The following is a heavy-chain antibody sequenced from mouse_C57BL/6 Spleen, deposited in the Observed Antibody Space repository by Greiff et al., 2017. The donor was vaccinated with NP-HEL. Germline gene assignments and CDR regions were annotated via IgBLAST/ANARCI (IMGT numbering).Heavy chain of an antibody. V-gene: IGHV1-52*01. Sequence: VQLQQPGAELVRPGSSVKLSCKASGYTFTSYWMHWVKQRPIQGLEWIGNIDPSDSETHYNQKFKDKATLTVDKSSSTAYMQLSSLTSEDSAVYYCARRGYGDYFDYWGQGTTLTVSS. J-gene: IGHJ2*01. CDR2: IDPSDSET. CDR3: ARRGYGDYFDY. CDR1: GYTFTSYW. D-gene: IGHD3-1*01.